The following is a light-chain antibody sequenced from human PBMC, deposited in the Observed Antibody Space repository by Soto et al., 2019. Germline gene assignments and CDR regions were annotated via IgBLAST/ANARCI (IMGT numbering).Light chain of an antibody. CDR2: GAS. CDR1: QSVSSSY. J-gene: IGKJ1*01. Sequence: EIVLTQSPGTLSLSPGERATLSCRASQSVSSSYLAWYQQKPGQATRLLIYGASSRDTGIPDRFSGSGSGTDFTLTISRLEPEDFAVYYCQQYGSSRRTFGQGTKVDIK. CDR3: QQYGSSRRT. V-gene: IGKV3-20*01.